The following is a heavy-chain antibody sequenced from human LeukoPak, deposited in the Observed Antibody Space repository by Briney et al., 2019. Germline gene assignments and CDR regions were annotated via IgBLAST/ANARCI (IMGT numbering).Heavy chain of an antibody. J-gene: IGHJ4*02. Sequence: ASVKVSCKASGGTFSSYAISWVRQAPGQGLEWMGGIIPIFGTANYAQKFQGRITMTRDTSTSTVYMELSSLKSEDTAVYYCARGKTMGDYWGQGTRVTVSS. D-gene: IGHD4/OR15-4a*01. V-gene: IGHV1-69*05. CDR3: ARGKTMGDY. CDR1: GGTFSSYA. CDR2: IIPIFGTA.